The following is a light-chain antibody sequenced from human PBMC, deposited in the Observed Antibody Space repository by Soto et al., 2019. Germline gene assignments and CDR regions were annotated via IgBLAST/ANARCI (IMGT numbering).Light chain of an antibody. CDR2: DAS. Sequence: EIVLTQSAGTLSLSPGERATLSCRASQTVSGRYLAWFQQKPGQTPRLLIYDASTRAACVPDRFSGSGSGTAFSLTINRLEPEDFVVYYCQHYGSSPWTFGQGTKVEIK. CDR1: QTVSGRY. J-gene: IGKJ1*01. V-gene: IGKV3-20*01. CDR3: QHYGSSPWT.